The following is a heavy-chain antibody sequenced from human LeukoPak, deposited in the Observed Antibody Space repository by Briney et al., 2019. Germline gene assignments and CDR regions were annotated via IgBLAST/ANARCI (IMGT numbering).Heavy chain of an antibody. CDR3: ARGYYDFWSGYENYYYGMDV. J-gene: IGHJ6*02. V-gene: IGHV4-59*01. CDR1: GGSISSYY. Sequence: SETLSLTCTVSGGSISSYYWSWIRQPPGKGLEWIGYIYYSGSTNYNPSLKSRVTISVDTSKNQFSLKLSSVTAADTAVYYCARGYYDFWSGYENYYYGMDVWGQGTTVTVSS. D-gene: IGHD3-3*01. CDR2: IYYSGST.